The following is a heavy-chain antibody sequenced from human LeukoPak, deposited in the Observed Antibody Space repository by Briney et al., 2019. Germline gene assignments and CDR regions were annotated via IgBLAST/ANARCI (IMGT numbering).Heavy chain of an antibody. V-gene: IGHV3-7*01. J-gene: IGHJ3*02. CDR2: IKQDGNEK. Sequence: GGSLRLSCAASGFTFSRYWMSWVRQAPGKGLEWVANIKQDGNEKYYVDSVKGRFAISRDNAKNSLYLQMNSLSAEDTAVYYCASQHCSSTTCYTDAFDIWGQGTMVTVSS. CDR3: ASQHCSSTTCYTDAFDI. D-gene: IGHD2-2*02. CDR1: GFTFSRYW.